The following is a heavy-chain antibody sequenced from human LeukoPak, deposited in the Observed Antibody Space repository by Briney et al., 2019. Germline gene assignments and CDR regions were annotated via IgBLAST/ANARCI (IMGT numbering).Heavy chain of an antibody. Sequence: PSETLSLTCTVSGYSISSGYYWGWIRQPPGKGLEWIGSIYHSGSTYYNPSLKSRVTISVDTSKNQFSLKLSSVTAADTAVYYCARRVGEFDYWGQGTLVTVSS. CDR1: GYSISSGYY. D-gene: IGHD2-15*01. V-gene: IGHV4-38-2*02. CDR3: ARRVGEFDY. J-gene: IGHJ4*02. CDR2: IYHSGST.